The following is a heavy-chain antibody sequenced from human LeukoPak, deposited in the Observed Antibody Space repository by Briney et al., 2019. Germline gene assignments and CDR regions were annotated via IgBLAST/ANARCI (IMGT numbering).Heavy chain of an antibody. Sequence: GGSLRLSCEASGFTFNKYGMYWARQAPGKGLEWVASINHNGNVNYYVDSVKGRFTISRDNAKNSLYLQMSNLRAEDTAVYFCARGGGLDVWGQGATVTVSS. J-gene: IGHJ6*02. CDR2: INHNGNVN. CDR1: GFTFNKYG. CDR3: ARGGGLDV. V-gene: IGHV3-7*03. D-gene: IGHD3-16*01.